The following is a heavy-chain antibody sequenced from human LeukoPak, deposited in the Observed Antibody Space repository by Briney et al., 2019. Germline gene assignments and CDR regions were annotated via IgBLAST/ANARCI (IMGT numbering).Heavy chain of an antibody. CDR2: VYSSGST. J-gene: IGHJ4*02. Sequence: SQTLSLTCTVSGGSISNYYWSWIRQPPGRGLEWIGYVYSSGSTNYNPSLKSRVTISVDTSKNQLSLKLSSVTAADTAVYYCARGPTRYYFDYWGQGTLVTVSS. CDR3: ARGPTRYYFDY. CDR1: GGSISNYY. V-gene: IGHV4-59*01.